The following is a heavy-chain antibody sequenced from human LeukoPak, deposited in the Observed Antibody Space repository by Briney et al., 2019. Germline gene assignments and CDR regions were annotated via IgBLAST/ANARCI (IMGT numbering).Heavy chain of an antibody. D-gene: IGHD1-14*01. CDR2: IIPIFGTA. J-gene: IGHJ6*02. CDR3: ARDITDLNGMDV. V-gene: IGHV1-69*13. Sequence: ASVKVSCKASGGTFSSYAISWVRQAPGQGLEWMGGIIPIFGTANYAQKFQGRVTITADESTSTAYMEPSSLRSEDTAVYYCARDITDLNGMDVWGQGTTVTVSS. CDR1: GGTFSSYA.